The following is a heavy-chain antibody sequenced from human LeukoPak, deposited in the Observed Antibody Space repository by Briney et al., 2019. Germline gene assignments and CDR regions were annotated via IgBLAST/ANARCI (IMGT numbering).Heavy chain of an antibody. Sequence: SETLSLTCTVSGGSITSSSYYWGWIRQPPGKGLEWIGTIYYSGSTYYNPSLKSRVTISVDTSKNQFSLKLNSVTAADTGIYYCARRDTSKYYFDYWGQGTLVTVSS. D-gene: IGHD5-18*01. CDR2: IYYSGST. CDR1: GGSITSSSYY. CDR3: ARRDTSKYYFDY. V-gene: IGHV4-39*01. J-gene: IGHJ4*02.